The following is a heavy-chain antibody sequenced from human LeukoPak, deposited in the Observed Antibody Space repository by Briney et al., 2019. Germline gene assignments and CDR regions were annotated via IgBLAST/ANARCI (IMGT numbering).Heavy chain of an antibody. CDR1: GFTFGSYA. V-gene: IGHV3-23*01. J-gene: IGHJ4*02. Sequence: GGSLRLSCAASGFTFGSYAMYWVRQAPGKGLGWVSGISGSGGSTFYAESVKGRFAISRDNSENTVYLQMNSLRADDTAVYYCAKTTAGYSSGRYPGWPVDYWGQGTLVTVSS. D-gene: IGHD6-19*01. CDR2: ISGSGGST. CDR3: AKTTAGYSSGRYPGWPVDY.